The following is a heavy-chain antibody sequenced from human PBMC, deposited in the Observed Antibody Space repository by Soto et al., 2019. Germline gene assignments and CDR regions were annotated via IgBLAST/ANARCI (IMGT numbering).Heavy chain of an antibody. V-gene: IGHV3-74*01. CDR3: ARDWGGYDYGGNFDY. D-gene: IGHD4-17*01. J-gene: IGHJ4*02. CDR1: GFTFSSYW. CDR2: INSDGSST. Sequence: GGSLRLSCAASGFTFSSYWMHWVRQAPGKGLVWVSRINSDGSSTSYADSVKGRFTISRDNAKNTLYLQMNSLRAEDTAVYYCARDWGGYDYGGNFDYWGQGTLVTVSS.